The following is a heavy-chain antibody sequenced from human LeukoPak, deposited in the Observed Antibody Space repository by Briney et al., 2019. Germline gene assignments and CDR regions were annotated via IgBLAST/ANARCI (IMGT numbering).Heavy chain of an antibody. V-gene: IGHV3-30*18. Sequence: GRSLRLSCAASGFTFSSYGMHWVRQAPGKGLEWVAVISYDGSNKYYADSVKGRFTISRDNSENTLYLQMNSLRAEDTAVYYCAKEYCSGGSCSTIPYYYYGMDVWGQGTTVTVSS. CDR1: GFTFSSYG. J-gene: IGHJ6*02. CDR2: ISYDGSNK. CDR3: AKEYCSGGSCSTIPYYYYGMDV. D-gene: IGHD2-15*01.